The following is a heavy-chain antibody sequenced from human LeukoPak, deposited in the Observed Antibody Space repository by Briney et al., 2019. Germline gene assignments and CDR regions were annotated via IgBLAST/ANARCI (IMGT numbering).Heavy chain of an antibody. V-gene: IGHV4-34*01. Sequence: SETLSLTCAVSGGSLSGHYCNWIRQPPGKGLEWIGEINHSGTTNYDPSLRGRVAISVDTSNNQCSLRLTSVTAADTAVYYCAGDPCSSFSCPLRYWGQGTQVTVSS. CDR2: INHSGTT. J-gene: IGHJ4*02. CDR3: AGDPCSSFSCPLRY. D-gene: IGHD6-6*01. CDR1: GGSLSGHY.